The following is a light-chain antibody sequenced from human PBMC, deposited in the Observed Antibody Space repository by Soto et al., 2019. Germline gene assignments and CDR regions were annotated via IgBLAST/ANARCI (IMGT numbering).Light chain of an antibody. Sequence: DIVMTQSPLSLPVTPGEPASISCRSSQSLLQTNGYNYSERYLQKPGQSPQLLIYLGSNRASGVPDRFSRSGSGTGFTLKIRRVEDEGVGVYYGMRAVHNPWAFSQGTKVDIK. V-gene: IGKV2-28*01. CDR1: QSLLQTNGYNY. CDR2: LGS. CDR3: MRAVHNPWA. J-gene: IGKJ1*01.